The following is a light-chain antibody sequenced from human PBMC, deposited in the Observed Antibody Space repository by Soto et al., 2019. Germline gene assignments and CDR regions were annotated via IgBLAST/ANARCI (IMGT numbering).Light chain of an antibody. CDR1: QSVSSTF. Sequence: EILLTQSPGTLSLSPGERDTLSCRDSQSVSSTFLAWYQQKPGQAPRLLIYGSSSRATGISDRFSGSGSGTDFTLTISRLEPEDFAVYYCQQYGRSLWTFGQGTKVDIK. J-gene: IGKJ1*01. CDR2: GSS. CDR3: QQYGRSLWT. V-gene: IGKV3-20*01.